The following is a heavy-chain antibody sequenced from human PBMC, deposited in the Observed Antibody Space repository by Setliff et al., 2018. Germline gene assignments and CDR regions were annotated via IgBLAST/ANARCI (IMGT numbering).Heavy chain of an antibody. J-gene: IGHJ4*02. CDR1: GGSISSGSFY. Sequence: SETLSLTCTVSGGSISSGSFYWSWIRQPAGKGLEWIGHIYTSGSTNYNPSLKTRVTISVDTSKNQFSLKLSSVTAADTAVYYCARRDIVAQTSYDFWGMTDYWGQGTLVTVSS. CDR2: IYTSGST. CDR3: ARRDIVAQTSYDFWGMTDY. D-gene: IGHD5-12*01. V-gene: IGHV4-61*09.